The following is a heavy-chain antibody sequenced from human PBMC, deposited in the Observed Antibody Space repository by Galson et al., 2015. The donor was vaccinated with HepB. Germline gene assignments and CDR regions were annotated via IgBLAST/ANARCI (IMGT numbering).Heavy chain of an antibody. Sequence: SVKVSCKASGGTFSTYAISWVRQAPGQGLEWMGGITPIFGTAKYAQKFQGRVTITADESTSTAYMELSSLRSDDTAVYYCAREGIAGPTNPVDYWGQGTQVTVSS. D-gene: IGHD6-13*01. CDR2: ITPIFGTA. CDR3: AREGIAGPTNPVDY. J-gene: IGHJ4*02. CDR1: GGTFSTYA. V-gene: IGHV1-69*13.